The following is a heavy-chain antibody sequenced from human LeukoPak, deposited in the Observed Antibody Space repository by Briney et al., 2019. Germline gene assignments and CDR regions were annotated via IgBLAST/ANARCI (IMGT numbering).Heavy chain of an antibody. Sequence: GGSLRLSCAASGFTLSSYGIRCVRQAPDRGLEWVAVIWSDGSSKHYGDSVKGRFTISRDNSKNTLYLQMNSLRAEDTAVYHCARVQSPSYYDMDVWGQGTTVTVSS. CDR1: GFTLSSYG. CDR3: ARVQSPSYYDMDV. V-gene: IGHV3-33*01. CDR2: IWSDGSSK. D-gene: IGHD6-19*01. J-gene: IGHJ6*02.